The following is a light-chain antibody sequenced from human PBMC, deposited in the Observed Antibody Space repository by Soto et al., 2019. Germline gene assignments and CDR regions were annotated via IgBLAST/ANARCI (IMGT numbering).Light chain of an antibody. CDR2: AAS. V-gene: IGKV1-9*01. CDR1: QGLSSD. CDR3: QQLNSYPLT. Sequence: DIQLTQSPSFLSASVGDRVTITCRASQGLSSDLAWYQQKPGKAPKLLIYAASTLQSGVPSRFSGSGSGTEFTLTISSLQPEDFATYYCQQLNSYPLTFGHGTRLEIK. J-gene: IGKJ5*01.